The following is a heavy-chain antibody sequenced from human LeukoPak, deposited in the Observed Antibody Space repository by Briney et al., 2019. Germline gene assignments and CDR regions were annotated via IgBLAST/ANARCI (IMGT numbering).Heavy chain of an antibody. CDR1: GGSISSYY. CDR2: IYYSGST. J-gene: IGHJ4*02. CDR3: ARARNWGHFDC. Sequence: SETLSLTCTVSGGSISSYYWSWVRQPPGKGLEWIGSIYYSGSTDYNPSLKSRVSMSVDTSKNHFSLRLSSVTAADTAVYYCARARNWGHFDCWGQGTLVTVSS. D-gene: IGHD7-27*01. V-gene: IGHV4-59*01.